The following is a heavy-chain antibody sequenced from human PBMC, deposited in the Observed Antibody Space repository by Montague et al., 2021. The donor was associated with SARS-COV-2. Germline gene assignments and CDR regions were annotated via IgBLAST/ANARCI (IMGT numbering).Heavy chain of an antibody. CDR2: IDWDDDK. CDR1: GFPLSTSGMC. Sequence: PALVKPTQTLTLTCTFSGFPLSTSGMCVSWIRQPPGKALEWLARIDWDDDKHYSTSLKTRLTISKDTSKNQVVLTMTNMDPVDTATYYCARSSVVRGVSLDYWGQGTLVTVSS. D-gene: IGHD3-10*01. V-gene: IGHV2-70*11. CDR3: ARSSVVRGVSLDY. J-gene: IGHJ4*02.